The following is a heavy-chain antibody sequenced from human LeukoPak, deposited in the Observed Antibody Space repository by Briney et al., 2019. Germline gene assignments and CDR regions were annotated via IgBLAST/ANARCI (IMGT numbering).Heavy chain of an antibody. CDR2: IRSKAYGGTT. CDR3: TSPHLSVYYYDSSGYYDAFDI. V-gene: IGHV3-49*03. CDR1: GFTFGDYA. D-gene: IGHD3-22*01. J-gene: IGHJ3*02. Sequence: GRSLRLSCTASGFTFGDYAMSWFRQAPGKGLEWVGFIRSKAYGGTTEYAASVKGRFTILRDDSKSIAYLQMNSLKTEDTAVYYCTSPHLSVYYYDSSGYYDAFDIWGQGTMVTVSS.